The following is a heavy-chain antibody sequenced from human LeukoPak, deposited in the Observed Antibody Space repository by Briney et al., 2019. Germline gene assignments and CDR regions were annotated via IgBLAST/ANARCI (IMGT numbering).Heavy chain of an antibody. D-gene: IGHD3-10*01. V-gene: IGHV1-69*06. Sequence: ASVKVSCKASGYMFTSYGISWVRQAPGQGLEWMGGIIPIFGTANYAQKFQGRVTITADKSTSTAYMELSSLRSEDTAVYYCARDFDYYGSETPNWFDPWGQGTLVTVSS. J-gene: IGHJ5*02. CDR1: GYMFTSYG. CDR3: ARDFDYYGSETPNWFDP. CDR2: IIPIFGTA.